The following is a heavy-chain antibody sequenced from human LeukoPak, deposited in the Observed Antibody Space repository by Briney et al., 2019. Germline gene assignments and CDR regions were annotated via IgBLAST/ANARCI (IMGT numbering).Heavy chain of an antibody. CDR3: ARDRLYSSSSEDY. CDR2: IYSGGST. CDR1: GFTFSSYW. V-gene: IGHV3-53*01. J-gene: IGHJ4*02. Sequence: GGSLRLSCAASGFTFSSYWMSWVRQAPGEGLEWVSVIYSGGSTYYADSVKGRFTISRDNSKNTLYLQMNSLRAEDTAVYYCARDRLYSSSSEDYWGQGTLVTVSS. D-gene: IGHD6-6*01.